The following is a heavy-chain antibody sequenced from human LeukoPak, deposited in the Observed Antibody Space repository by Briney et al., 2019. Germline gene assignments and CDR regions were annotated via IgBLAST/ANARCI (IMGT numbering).Heavy chain of an antibody. Sequence: SETLSLTCTVSGGYISSYYWSWIRQPPGKGLEWIGYIYYSGSTNYNPSLKSRVTISVDTSKNQFSLRLSSVTAADTAVYYCASIYFYGSGSYFGYWGQGTLVTVSS. J-gene: IGHJ4*02. CDR1: GGYISSYY. D-gene: IGHD3-10*01. V-gene: IGHV4-59*08. CDR2: IYYSGST. CDR3: ASIYFYGSGSYFGY.